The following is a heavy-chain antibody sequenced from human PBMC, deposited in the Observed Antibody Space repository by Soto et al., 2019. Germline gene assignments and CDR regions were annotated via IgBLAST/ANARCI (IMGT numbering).Heavy chain of an antibody. D-gene: IGHD2-21*01. Sequence: ASVKVSCKASGYTFTSYGVSWVQQAPGQGLEWMGWINAYNGNTHYAQKFQGRVTMTTDTSTSTAYMELRSLTSDDTAVYHCAILQIVGATYTFDYWGQETQVTVSS. CDR3: AILQIVGATYTFDY. CDR2: INAYNGNT. J-gene: IGHJ4*02. V-gene: IGHV1-18*04. CDR1: GYTFTSYG.